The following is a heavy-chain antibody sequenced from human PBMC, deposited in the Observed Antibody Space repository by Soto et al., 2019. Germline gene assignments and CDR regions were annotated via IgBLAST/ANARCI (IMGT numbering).Heavy chain of an antibody. V-gene: IGHV3-33*01. CDR3: ARGNYHGSGSFDY. Sequence: QVQLVESGGGVVQPGRSLRLSCAASGFTFSNYGMHWVRQAPGKGLEWVAVIWYDGSNKYYADSVKGRITSSRDNSKNTLYLQMNRVRAEETAVYYCARGNYHGSGSFDYWGQGTLVTVSS. J-gene: IGHJ4*02. CDR1: GFTFSNYG. CDR2: IWYDGSNK. D-gene: IGHD3-10*01.